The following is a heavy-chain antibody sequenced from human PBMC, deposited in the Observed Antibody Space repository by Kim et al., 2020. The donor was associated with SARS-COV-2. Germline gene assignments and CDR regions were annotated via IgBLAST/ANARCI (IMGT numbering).Heavy chain of an antibody. Sequence: YTPSLKSRVTISVDTAKNQFSLKLSSVTAADTAVYYCAREKTYSGSYYDYWGQGTLVTVSS. CDR3: AREKTYSGSYYDY. D-gene: IGHD1-26*01. V-gene: IGHV4-34*01. J-gene: IGHJ4*02.